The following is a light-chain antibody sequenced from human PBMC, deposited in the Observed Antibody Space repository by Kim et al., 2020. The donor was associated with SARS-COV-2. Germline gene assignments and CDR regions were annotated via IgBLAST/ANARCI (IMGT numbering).Light chain of an antibody. Sequence: GTLSLSPGERATLSCRASQSVSSTYLAWYQQKPGQAPRLLIYAASSRATGIPDRFIGSGSGTDFTLTISRLEPEDFAVYYCQQSGTFGQGTKLEI. CDR3: QQSGT. CDR1: QSVSSTY. V-gene: IGKV3-20*01. CDR2: AAS. J-gene: IGKJ2*01.